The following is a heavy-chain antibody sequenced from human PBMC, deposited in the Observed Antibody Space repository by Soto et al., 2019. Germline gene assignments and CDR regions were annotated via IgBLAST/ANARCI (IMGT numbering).Heavy chain of an antibody. CDR2: TTGNGANK. V-gene: IGHV3-23*01. D-gene: IGHD4-17*01. J-gene: IGHJ1*01. Sequence: EVNLLESGGGVVQPGESLRLSCVGSGFTFKNYAMTWVRQAPGKGLEWVSGTTGNGANKHYADSVRGRFTISRDNSKKTLYLEMKSLRVEDTAVYYCAKDGDFGEDGPAEYFEHWGQGTLVTVSS. CDR3: AKDGDFGEDGPAEYFEH. CDR1: GFTFKNYA.